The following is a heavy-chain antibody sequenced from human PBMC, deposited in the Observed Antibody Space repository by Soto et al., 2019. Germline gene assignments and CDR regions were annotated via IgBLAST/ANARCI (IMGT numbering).Heavy chain of an antibody. V-gene: IGHV3-30-3*01. D-gene: IGHD3-9*01. Sequence: GGSLRLSCAASGFTFSSYAMHWVRQAPGKGLEWVAVISYDGSNKYYADSVKGRFTISRDNSKNTLYLQMNSLRAEDTAVYYCARECILTGYYIGWFDPWGQGTLVTVSS. J-gene: IGHJ5*02. CDR2: ISYDGSNK. CDR1: GFTFSSYA. CDR3: ARECILTGYYIGWFDP.